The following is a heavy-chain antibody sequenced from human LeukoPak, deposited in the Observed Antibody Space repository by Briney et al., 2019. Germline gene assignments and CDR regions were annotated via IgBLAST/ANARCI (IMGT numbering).Heavy chain of an antibody. D-gene: IGHD5-18*01. CDR3: ASGGYSYGFDY. J-gene: IGHJ4*02. CDR2: IDHSGST. CDR1: GGSFSGYY. Sequence: SETLSLTCAVYGGSFSGYYWSWIRQPPGKGLEWIGEIDHSGSTNYNPSLKSRVTISVDRSKNQLSLKLSSVTAADTAMYYCASGGYSYGFDYWGQGTLVTVSS. V-gene: IGHV4-34*01.